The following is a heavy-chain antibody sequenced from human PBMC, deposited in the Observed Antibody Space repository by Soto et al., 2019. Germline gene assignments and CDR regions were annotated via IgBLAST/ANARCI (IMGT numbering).Heavy chain of an antibody. CDR1: GGSFSCYY. V-gene: IGHV4-34*01. J-gene: IGHJ4*02. Sequence: SETLSLTCAVYGGSFSCYYWSWIRQPPGKGLEWIGEINHSGSTNYNPSLKSRVTISVDTSKNQFSLKLSSVTAADTAVYYCARTTIAVASIDYWGQGTLVTVSS. CDR2: INHSGST. D-gene: IGHD6-19*01. CDR3: ARTTIAVASIDY.